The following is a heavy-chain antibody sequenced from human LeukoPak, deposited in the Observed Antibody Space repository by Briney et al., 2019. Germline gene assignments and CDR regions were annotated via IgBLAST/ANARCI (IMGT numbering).Heavy chain of an antibody. CDR2: MNPNSGNT. CDR1: GYTFTSYD. CDR3: AREGRRMVGFDY. V-gene: IGHV1-8*01. Sequence: ASVKVSCKASGYTFTSYDINWVRQATGQGLEWMGWMNPNSGNTGYAQKFQGRVTMTRNTSISTAYMELSSLRSEDTAVYYCAREGRRMVGFDYWGQGTPVTVSS. D-gene: IGHD2-15*01. J-gene: IGHJ4*02.